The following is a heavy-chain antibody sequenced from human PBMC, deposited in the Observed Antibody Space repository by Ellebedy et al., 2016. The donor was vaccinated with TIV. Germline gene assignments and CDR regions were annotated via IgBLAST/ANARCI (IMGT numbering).Heavy chain of an antibody. D-gene: IGHD3-10*01. J-gene: IGHJ6*02. V-gene: IGHV1-69*13. CDR3: ARVRWATVARGVPFHYGMDV. CDR2: FLPMFGTA. CDR1: GGTFSTYA. Sequence: ASVKVSCKAFGGTFSTYALHWVRQAPGHGLEWIGAFLPMFGTATSAQNFQGRVPITADESMTTAYMDLSSLRSEDTAVYYCARVRWATVARGVPFHYGMDVWGQGTTVTVTS.